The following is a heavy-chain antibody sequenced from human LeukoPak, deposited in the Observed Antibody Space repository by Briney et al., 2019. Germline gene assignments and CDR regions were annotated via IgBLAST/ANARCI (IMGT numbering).Heavy chain of an antibody. CDR2: IHSSGTA. D-gene: IGHD3-9*01. CDR1: GGSISSGGYS. CDR3: ARETPLRYFDP. Sequence: SQTLSLTCSASGGSISSGGYSWNWIRQPPGTGLEWIGYIHSSGTAYYNPSLKSRVTISLDRSKNQFSLILTSVTAADTAVYYGARETPLRYFDPWGQGTLVTVSS. J-gene: IGHJ5*02. V-gene: IGHV4-30-2*01.